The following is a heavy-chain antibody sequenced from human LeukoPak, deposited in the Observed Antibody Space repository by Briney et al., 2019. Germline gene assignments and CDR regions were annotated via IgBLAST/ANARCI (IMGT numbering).Heavy chain of an antibody. J-gene: IGHJ4*02. CDR3: ATFGELFYYFDY. CDR1: GFTFSSYW. CDR2: IKQDGSEK. V-gene: IGHV3-7*01. D-gene: IGHD3-10*01. Sequence: GGSLRLSCAASGFTFSSYWMSWVRQAPGKGLEWVANIKQDGSEKYYVDSVKGRFTISRDNAKNSLYPQMNSLRAEDTAVYYCATFGELFYYFDYWGQGTLVTVSS.